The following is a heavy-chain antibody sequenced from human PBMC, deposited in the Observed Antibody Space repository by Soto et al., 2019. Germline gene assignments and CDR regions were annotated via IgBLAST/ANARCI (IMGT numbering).Heavy chain of an antibody. D-gene: IGHD4-17*01. Sequence: EVQLLESGGGLAEPGGSLRLSCAVSGVSFSSYAMSWVRQAPGKGLEWVSTLSDSGARTFYADSVKGRFTISRDNSKSTLYLQMNSLRAEDTAVYFCAKDPYGSSRFCFDYWGQGTLVTVSS. CDR2: LSDSGART. CDR3: AKDPYGSSRFCFDY. J-gene: IGHJ4*02. V-gene: IGHV3-23*01. CDR1: GVSFSSYA.